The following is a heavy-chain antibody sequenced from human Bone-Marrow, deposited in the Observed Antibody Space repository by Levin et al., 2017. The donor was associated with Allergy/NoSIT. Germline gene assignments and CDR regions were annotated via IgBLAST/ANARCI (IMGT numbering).Heavy chain of an antibody. CDR2: ISGSGDST. J-gene: IGHJ4*02. V-gene: IGHV3-23*01. CDR1: GFTFSNYA. CDR3: AKDRDFYGSGSLGN. D-gene: IGHD3-10*01. Sequence: GGSLRLSCAASGFTFSNYAMSWVRQAPGKGLEWVSGISGSGDSTYDGDSVKGRFTISRDNSKNTLYLQMNSLRAEDTVVYYCAKDRDFYGSGSLGNWGQGTLVTVSS.